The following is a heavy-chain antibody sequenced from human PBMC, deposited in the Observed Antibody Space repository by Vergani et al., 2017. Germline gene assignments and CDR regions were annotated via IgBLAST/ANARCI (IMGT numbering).Heavy chain of an antibody. J-gene: IGHJ4*02. Sequence: QLQLQASGPGLVKPSETLSLTCTVSGGSISSSSYYWGWIRQPPGKGLEWIGSIYYSGSTYYNPSLKSRVTISVDTSKNQFSLKLSSVTAADTAVYYCARHNYIAAALDYWGQGTLVTVSS. CDR1: GGSISSSSYY. CDR2: IYYSGST. CDR3: ARHNYIAAALDY. D-gene: IGHD6-13*01. V-gene: IGHV4-39*01.